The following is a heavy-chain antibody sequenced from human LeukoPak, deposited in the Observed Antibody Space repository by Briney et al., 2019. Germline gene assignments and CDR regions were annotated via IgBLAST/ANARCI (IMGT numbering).Heavy chain of an antibody. V-gene: IGHV3-7*01. CDR1: GFTFSSYW. CDR2: IKQDGSEK. CDR3: ARDIRQDSGYSSGWFDDAFDI. Sequence: PGGSLRLSCAASGFTFSSYWMSWVRQAPGKGLEWVANIKQDGSEKYYVDSVKGRFTISRDNAKNSLYLRMNSLRAEDTAVYYCARDIRQDSGYSSGWFDDAFDIWGQGTMVTVSS. J-gene: IGHJ3*02. D-gene: IGHD6-19*01.